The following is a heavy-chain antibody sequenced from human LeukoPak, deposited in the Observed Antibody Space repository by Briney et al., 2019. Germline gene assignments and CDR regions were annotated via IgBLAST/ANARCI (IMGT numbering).Heavy chain of an antibody. CDR2: ISGSGGST. Sequence: PGGSLRLSCAASGFTFSSYAMSWVRQAPGKGLEWVSAISGSGGSTYYADSVKGRFTISRDNSKNTLYLQMNSLRAEDTAVYYCARVTHYYHSNSPNWFDPWGQGTLVTVSS. V-gene: IGHV3-23*01. D-gene: IGHD3-22*01. CDR3: ARVTHYYHSNSPNWFDP. J-gene: IGHJ5*02. CDR1: GFTFSSYA.